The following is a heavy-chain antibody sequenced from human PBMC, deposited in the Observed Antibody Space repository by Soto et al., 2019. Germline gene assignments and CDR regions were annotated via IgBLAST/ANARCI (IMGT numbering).Heavy chain of an antibody. CDR1: GFTFSSYA. V-gene: IGHV3-23*01. D-gene: IGHD4-17*01. CDR2: ISGSGSNP. J-gene: IGHJ4*02. CDR3: AKTASMTICDGFDH. Sequence: EVQVLESGGGLVQPGGSLRLSCAASGFTFSSYAMSWVRQAPGQGLEWVSAISGSGSNPYYAYSVKSRFTISRDNSKNSLYLQMNSRRAEDTALYSCAKTASMTICDGFDHWGQGTLVTVSS.